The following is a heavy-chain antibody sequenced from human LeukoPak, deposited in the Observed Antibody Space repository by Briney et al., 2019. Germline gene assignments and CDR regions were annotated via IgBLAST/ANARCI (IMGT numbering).Heavy chain of an antibody. V-gene: IGHV4-4*02. CDR3: ARMGHTQPVDIVATMFNGMDV. CDR1: GGSISSSNW. J-gene: IGHJ6*02. CDR2: IYHSGST. D-gene: IGHD5-12*01. Sequence: SETLSLTCAVSGGSISSSNWWSWVRQPPGKGLEWIGEIYHSGSTNYNPSLKSRVTISVDKSKNQFSLKLSSVTAADTAVYYCARMGHTQPVDIVATMFNGMDVWGQGTTVTVSS.